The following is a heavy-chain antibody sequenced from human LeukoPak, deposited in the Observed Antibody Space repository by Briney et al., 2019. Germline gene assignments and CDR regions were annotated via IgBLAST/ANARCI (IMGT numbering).Heavy chain of an antibody. J-gene: IGHJ4*02. CDR3: AKHFCTGLDCSLFDS. D-gene: IGHD3/OR15-3a*01. V-gene: IGHV3-23*01. CDR1: GFTMSNYG. CDR2: IRSAVDTT. Sequence: PGGSLRLSCAASGFTMSNYGVSWVRQAPGKGREWVSGIRSAVDTTHYADSVKGRFIISRDNSKNTLSLQLNSLRPEDTALYYCAKHFCTGLDCSLFDSWGQGTLVTASS.